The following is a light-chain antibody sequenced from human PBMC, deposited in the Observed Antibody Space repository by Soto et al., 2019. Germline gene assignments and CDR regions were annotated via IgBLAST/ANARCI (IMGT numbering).Light chain of an antibody. V-gene: IGLV2-14*01. CDR1: SSDVGGYRY. CDR3: ASYTVSTILV. CDR2: EVS. Sequence: QSALTQPASVSGSPGQSVTISCTGTSSDVGGYRYVSWYQQHPGKAPKNIIYEVSNRPSGVSNRFSGSKSGNTASLTISGLQAEDEADYYCASYTVSTILVVGGGTKLTVL. J-gene: IGLJ2*01.